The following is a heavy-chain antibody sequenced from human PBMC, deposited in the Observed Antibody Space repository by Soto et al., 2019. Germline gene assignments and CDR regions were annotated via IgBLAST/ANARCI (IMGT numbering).Heavy chain of an antibody. CDR1: GGSISSSSYY. D-gene: IGHD3-22*01. CDR2: IYYSGST. Sequence: SETLSLTCTVSGGSISSSSYYWGWIRQPPGKGLEWIGSIYYSGSTYYNPSLKSRVTISVDTSKNQFSLKLSSVTAADTAVYYCASLYYDSSGYYLKVFDYWGQGTLVTVSS. CDR3: ASLYYDSSGYYLKVFDY. V-gene: IGHV4-39*01. J-gene: IGHJ4*02.